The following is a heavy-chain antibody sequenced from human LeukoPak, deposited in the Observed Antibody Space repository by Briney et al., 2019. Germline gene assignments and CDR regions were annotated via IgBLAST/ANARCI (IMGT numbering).Heavy chain of an antibody. CDR1: GGSISSYY. Sequence: SETLSLTCTVSGGSISSYYWSWSRQPPGKGLEWIGYIYYSGSTNDNPSLKSRVTISVDTSKNQFSLKLSSVTAADTAVYYCAREITSYYYYGMDVWGQGTTVTVSS. J-gene: IGHJ6*02. D-gene: IGHD5-24*01. CDR2: IYYSGST. V-gene: IGHV4-59*01. CDR3: AREITSYYYYGMDV.